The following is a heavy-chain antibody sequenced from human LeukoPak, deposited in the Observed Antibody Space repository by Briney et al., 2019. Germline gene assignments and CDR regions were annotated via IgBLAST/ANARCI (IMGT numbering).Heavy chain of an antibody. Sequence: SETLSLTCTVSGGSISSYYWSWIRQPAGKGLEWIGRIYTSGSTNYNPSLKSRVAMSVDTSKNQFSLKLSSVTAADTAVYYCARGGPPAADFDYWGQGTLVTVSS. V-gene: IGHV4-4*07. CDR2: IYTSGST. CDR3: ARGGPPAADFDY. CDR1: GGSISSYY. D-gene: IGHD2-2*01. J-gene: IGHJ4*02.